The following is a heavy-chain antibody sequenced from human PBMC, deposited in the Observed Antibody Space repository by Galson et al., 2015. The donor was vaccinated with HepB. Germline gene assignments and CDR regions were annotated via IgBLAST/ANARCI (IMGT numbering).Heavy chain of an antibody. V-gene: IGHV3-7*01. CDR3: AREAQRGTTIFLNDY. Sequence: SLRLSCAASGFTFSSYWMSWVRQAPGKGLEWVANIKQDGSEKYYVDSVEGRFTISRDNAKNSLYLRMNSLRAEDTAVYFCAREAQRGTTIFLNDYWGQGTLVTVSA. CDR2: IKQDGSEK. J-gene: IGHJ4*02. CDR1: GFTFSSYW. D-gene: IGHD3-3*01.